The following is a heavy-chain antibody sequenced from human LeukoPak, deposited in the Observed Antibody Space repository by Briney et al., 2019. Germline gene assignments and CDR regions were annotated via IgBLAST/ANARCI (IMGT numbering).Heavy chain of an antibody. CDR2: ISGSGGST. Sequence: PGGSLRLSCAASGFTFSSYAMSWVRQAPGKGLEWVSAISGSGGSTYYADSVKGRFTFSRDNSRNTLSLHMNSLRAEDTAVYYCAKAGYCSSTSCYGLRDYYYYGMDVWGQGTTVTVSS. CDR3: AKAGYCSSTSCYGLRDYYYYGMDV. D-gene: IGHD2-2*01. V-gene: IGHV3-23*01. J-gene: IGHJ6*02. CDR1: GFTFSSYA.